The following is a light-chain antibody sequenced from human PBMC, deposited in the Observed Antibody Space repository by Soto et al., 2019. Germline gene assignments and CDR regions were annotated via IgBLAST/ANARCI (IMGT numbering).Light chain of an antibody. V-gene: IGKV1-5*01. CDR1: QSTSSW. CDR2: DAS. Sequence: DIQMTQSPSTLSASVGDTVTITCRASQSTSSWLAWYQQKAGKAPRLLIYDASDLESGVPSRFSGSGSGTEFTLTISSLQPDDFATYYCQQYLTYTVGRGTKVDIK. J-gene: IGKJ2*01. CDR3: QQYLTYT.